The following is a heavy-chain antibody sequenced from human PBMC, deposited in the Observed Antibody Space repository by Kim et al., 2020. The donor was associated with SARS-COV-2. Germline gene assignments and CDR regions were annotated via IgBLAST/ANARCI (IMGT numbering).Heavy chain of an antibody. CDR2: IIPIFGTA. J-gene: IGHJ2*01. V-gene: IGHV1-69*13. Sequence: SVKVSCKASGGTFSSYAISWVRQAPGQGLEWMGGIIPIFGTANYAQKFQGRVTITADESTSTAYMELSSLRSEDTAVYYCARDLPRYCGGDCYAHWYFDLWGRGTLVTVSS. CDR3: ARDLPRYCGGDCYAHWYFDL. D-gene: IGHD2-21*02. CDR1: GGTFSSYA.